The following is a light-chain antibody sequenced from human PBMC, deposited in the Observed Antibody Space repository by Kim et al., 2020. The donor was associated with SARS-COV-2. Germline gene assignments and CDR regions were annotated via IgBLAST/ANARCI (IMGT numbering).Light chain of an antibody. Sequence: ASVGDRVTITSRASQGISSWLAWYQQQPRKAPKLLIYSASSLQSGVPSRFSGSGSGTDFTLTISSLQPEDFAAYYCQQSNSFPLTFGGGTKVDIK. J-gene: IGKJ4*01. CDR2: SAS. V-gene: IGKV1-12*01. CDR3: QQSNSFPLT. CDR1: QGISSW.